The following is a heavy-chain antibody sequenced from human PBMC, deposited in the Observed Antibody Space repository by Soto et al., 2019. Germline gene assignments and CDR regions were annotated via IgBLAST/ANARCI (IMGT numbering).Heavy chain of an antibody. CDR3: AKASKGYTGYDLDY. CDR2: ISGSGSST. V-gene: IGHV3-23*01. CDR1: GFSFSGYA. Sequence: EVQLLESGGGLVQPGGSLRLSCAASGFSFSGYAMSWVRQAPGKGLEWVSAISGSGSSTYYSHSVRGRFTISRDNSKNTLYLQMNSLRAEDTAVYFCAKASKGYTGYDLDYWGQGTLVTVSP. D-gene: IGHD5-12*01. J-gene: IGHJ4*02.